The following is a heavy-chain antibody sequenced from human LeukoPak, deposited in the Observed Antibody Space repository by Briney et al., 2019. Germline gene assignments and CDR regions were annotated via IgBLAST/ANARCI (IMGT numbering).Heavy chain of an antibody. CDR1: GFTFSSYA. CDR2: ISGSGGTT. D-gene: IGHD6-13*01. V-gene: IGHV3-23*01. CDR3: VGPARSSSRCS. J-gene: IGHJ5*02. Sequence: PGGSLRLSCAASGFTFSSYAMSWVRQAPGKGLEWVSAISGSGGTTYYADSVKGRSTISRDNSKNTLYLQMNSLRAEDTAVYYCVGPARSSSRCSWGQGTLVTVSS.